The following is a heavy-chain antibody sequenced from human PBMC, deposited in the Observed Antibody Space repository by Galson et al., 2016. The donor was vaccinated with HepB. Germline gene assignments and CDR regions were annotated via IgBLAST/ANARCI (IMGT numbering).Heavy chain of an antibody. D-gene: IGHD1-7*01. V-gene: IGHV4-59*08. Sequence: SETLSLTCTVSGGSITNNQYWSWIRQSPGRGLEWIGYVYHSGSTNYNPSLESRVSMSVDTAENQFSLTLTSVTATDTAVYYCARVYFTNYHRWYFYLWGRGTLVTVSS. CDR3: ARVYFTNYHRWYFYL. J-gene: IGHJ2*01. CDR2: VYHSGST. CDR1: GGSITNNQY.